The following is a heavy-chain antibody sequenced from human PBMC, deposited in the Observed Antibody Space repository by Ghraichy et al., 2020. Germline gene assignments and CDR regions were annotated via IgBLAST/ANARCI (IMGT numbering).Heavy chain of an antibody. CDR3: ARNPLLGDFGVVVTALYYYYYGMDV. CDR1: GGTFSSYA. V-gene: IGHV1-69*13. CDR2: IIPIFGTA. J-gene: IGHJ6*02. D-gene: IGHD2-21*02. Sequence: SVKVSCKASGGTFSSYAISWVRQAPGQGLEWMGGIIPIFGTANYAQKFQGRVTITADESTSTAYMELSSLRSEDTAVYYCARNPLLGDFGVVVTALYYYYYGMDVWGQGTTVTVSS.